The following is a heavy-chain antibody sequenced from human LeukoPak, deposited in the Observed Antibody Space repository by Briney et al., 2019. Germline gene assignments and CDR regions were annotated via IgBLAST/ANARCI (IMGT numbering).Heavy chain of an antibody. D-gene: IGHD6-19*01. Sequence: GKSLRLSCVASGFTFSRSTIHWVRQAPGKGLEWVAVISYDGSREHYADSVKGRFTISRDNSKNTLYPQMNNLGSEDTAVYYCAKDQGDPNSSGWTPFDYWGQGTLVTVSS. V-gene: IGHV3-30-3*01. J-gene: IGHJ4*02. CDR1: GFTFSRST. CDR3: AKDQGDPNSSGWTPFDY. CDR2: ISYDGSRE.